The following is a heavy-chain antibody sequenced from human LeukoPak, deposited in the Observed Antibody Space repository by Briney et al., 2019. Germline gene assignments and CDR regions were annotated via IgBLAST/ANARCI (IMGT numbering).Heavy chain of an antibody. D-gene: IGHD6-19*01. J-gene: IGHJ4*02. CDR2: IYNSGST. CDR1: GGSINNGGYY. Sequence: PSQTLSLTCTVSGGSINNGGYYWNWIRQPPGRGLEWIGHIYNSGSTNYSPSLKSRVTISVDTSKNQFSLKLSSVTAADTAVYYCARFKRAGGWSYFDYWGQGTLVTVSS. CDR3: ARFKRAGGWSYFDY. V-gene: IGHV4-61*08.